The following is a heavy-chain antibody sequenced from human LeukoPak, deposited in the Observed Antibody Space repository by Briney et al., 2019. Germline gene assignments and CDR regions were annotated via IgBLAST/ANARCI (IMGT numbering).Heavy chain of an antibody. V-gene: IGHV4-39*01. J-gene: IGHJ6*03. CDR1: GGSISSTIYY. CDR2: IYSSGST. D-gene: IGHD3-3*02. Sequence: PSETLSLTCTVSGGSISSTIYYWGWIRQPPGKGLEWIGGIYSSGSTYYNPSLKSRVTISVDTSKNQFSLKLSSVTAADTAVYYCARHFSSYYYYMDVWGKGTTVTVSS. CDR3: ARHFSSYYYYMDV.